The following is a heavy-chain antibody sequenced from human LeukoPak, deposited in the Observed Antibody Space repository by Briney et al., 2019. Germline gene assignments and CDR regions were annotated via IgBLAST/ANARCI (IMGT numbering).Heavy chain of an antibody. V-gene: IGHV3-23*01. J-gene: IGHJ6*03. Sequence: GRCLRLSCTPSVVTSRTEAMTSVPRTPGKGLEWGSTITGSVGSTSYTDSAKGRFPISRDNSKNTLYLQMNRLRAEDTALDYCAKAVARHYYYYMDGWGKGTTVTVSS. D-gene: IGHD2-21*01. CDR3: AKAVARHYYYYMDG. CDR2: ITGSVGST. CDR1: VVTSRTEA.